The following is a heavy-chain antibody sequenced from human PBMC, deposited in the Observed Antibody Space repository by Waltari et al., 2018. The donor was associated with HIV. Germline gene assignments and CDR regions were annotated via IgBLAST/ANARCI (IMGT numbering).Heavy chain of an antibody. CDR3: ARNRNGSLDY. CDR2: INTNTGNP. J-gene: IGHJ4*02. Sequence: QLQLVQSGSELKKPGAALKDSCKASGYTFTNYAMTWVRQAPGQGLDWMGWINTNTGNPTYAQGFTGRFVFSLDTSVSTAYLQISSLKAEDTAVYYCARNRNGSLDYWGQGTLVTVSS. CDR1: GYTFTNYA. D-gene: IGHD2-8*01. V-gene: IGHV7-4-1*02.